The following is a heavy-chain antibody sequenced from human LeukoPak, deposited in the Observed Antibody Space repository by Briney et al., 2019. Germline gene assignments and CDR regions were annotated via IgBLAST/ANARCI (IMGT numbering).Heavy chain of an antibody. V-gene: IGHV3-48*04. D-gene: IGHD2-15*01. CDR3: ARDRGGSYSAIDY. CDR2: ISSSSITI. CDR1: GFTVSSNY. J-gene: IGHJ4*02. Sequence: AGGSLRLSCAASGFTVSSNYMNWVRQAPGKGLEWVSFISSSSITIYYADSVKGRFTISRDNAEKSLYLQMNSLRAEDTAVYYCARDRGGSYSAIDYWGQGTLVTVSS.